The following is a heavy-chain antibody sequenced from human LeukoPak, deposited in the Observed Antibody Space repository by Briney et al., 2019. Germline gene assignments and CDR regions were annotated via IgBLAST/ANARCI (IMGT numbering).Heavy chain of an antibody. CDR1: GFTFSSYG. J-gene: IGHJ3*02. V-gene: IGHV3-48*02. CDR3: ARVKRDGYFNDAFDI. D-gene: IGHD5-24*01. Sequence: LAGGSLRLSCAASGFTFSSYGMTWVRQAPGKGLEWISYISGSSSTIYYADSVRGRFTISRDNAKNSLYLQMNSLRDEDTAVYYCARVKRDGYFNDAFDIWGQGTMVTVSS. CDR2: ISGSSSTI.